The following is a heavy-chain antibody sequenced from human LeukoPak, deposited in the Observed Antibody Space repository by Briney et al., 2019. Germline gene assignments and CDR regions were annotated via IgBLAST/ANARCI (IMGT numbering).Heavy chain of an antibody. CDR1: GFTFSSYG. V-gene: IGHV3-30*03. D-gene: IGHD3-22*01. CDR2: ISYDGSNK. J-gene: IGHJ4*02. CDR3: ARDLGRYYDSSGPRGGYFDY. Sequence: GRSLRLSCAASGFTFSSYGMHWVRQAPGKGLEWVAVISYDGSNKYYADSVKGRFTISRDNSKNTLYLQMNSLRAEDTAVYYCARDLGRYYDSSGPRGGYFDYWGQGTLVTVSS.